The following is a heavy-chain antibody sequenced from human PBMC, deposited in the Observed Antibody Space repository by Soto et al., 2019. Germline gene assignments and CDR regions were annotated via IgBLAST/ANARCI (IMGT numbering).Heavy chain of an antibody. J-gene: IGHJ5*02. Sequence: GGSLRLSCAASGFTFSNYAMSWVRQAPGQGLEWVSAISGSGANTYYADSVKGRFTISRDNSRNTLYLQMNSLRAEDTAVHYCAVGYFDSGRRNWFDPWGQGTLVTVSS. D-gene: IGHD3-10*01. CDR1: GFTFSNYA. CDR2: ISGSGANT. CDR3: AVGYFDSGRRNWFDP. V-gene: IGHV3-23*01.